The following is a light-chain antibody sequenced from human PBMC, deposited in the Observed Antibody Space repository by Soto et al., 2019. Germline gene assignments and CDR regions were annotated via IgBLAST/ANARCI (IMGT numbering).Light chain of an antibody. Sequence: DIQMTQSPSTLSASVGDRVTITCRASQSINSWLAWYQQKPGKAPKVLIYKASDLESGVPSRFSGSGSGTEFTLTISRLQPDDFATYYCQQYNTYWTFGQGTKVEIK. J-gene: IGKJ1*01. CDR1: QSINSW. CDR2: KAS. CDR3: QQYNTYWT. V-gene: IGKV1-5*03.